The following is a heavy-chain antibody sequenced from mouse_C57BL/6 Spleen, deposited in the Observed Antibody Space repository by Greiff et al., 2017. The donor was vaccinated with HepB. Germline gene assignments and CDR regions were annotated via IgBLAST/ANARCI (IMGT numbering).Heavy chain of an antibody. CDR3: ARYDGAYAMDY. CDR1: GISITTGNYR. V-gene: IGHV3-5*01. D-gene: IGHD2-3*01. J-gene: IGHJ4*01. Sequence: DVQLQESGPGLVKPSQTVFLTCTVTGISITTGNYRWSWIRQFPGNKLEWIGYIYYSGTITYNPSLTSRTTITRDTPKNQFFLEMNSLTAEDTATYYCARYDGAYAMDYWGQGTSVTVSS. CDR2: IYYSGTI.